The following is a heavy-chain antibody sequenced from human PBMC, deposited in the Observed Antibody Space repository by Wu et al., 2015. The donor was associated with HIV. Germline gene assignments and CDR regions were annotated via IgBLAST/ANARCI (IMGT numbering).Heavy chain of an antibody. CDR1: GYTFTDYY. CDR2: INPNSGGT. CDR3: ARLQSLHGLYSNADY. J-gene: IGHJ4*02. D-gene: IGHD3/OR15-3a*01. Sequence: QVQLVQSGAEVRKPGASVKVSCKASGYTFTDYYIHWVRQAPGQGLQWMGWINPNSGGTNYAQKFQDRVTMTRDTSISTAHMELSGLRSDDTAVYYCARLQSLHGLYSNADYWGQGTVVTVSS. V-gene: IGHV1-2*02.